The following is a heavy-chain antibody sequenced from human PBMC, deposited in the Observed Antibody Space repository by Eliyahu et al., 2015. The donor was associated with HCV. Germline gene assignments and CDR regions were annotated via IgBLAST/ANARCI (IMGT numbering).Heavy chain of an antibody. CDR2: IIPAFGTP. Sequence: QVQLVQSGAEVKKPGSSVKVSCKAPGGTFSTHTISWVRQAPGQGLEWMGGIIPAFGTPNYAQKFRGRVTITADESTSTAYMELSSLRFEDTAVYYCALEGGSSGPRWFDPWGQGTLVIVSS. CDR1: GGTFSTHT. J-gene: IGHJ5*02. V-gene: IGHV1-69*01. D-gene: IGHD6-19*01. CDR3: ALEGGSSGPRWFDP.